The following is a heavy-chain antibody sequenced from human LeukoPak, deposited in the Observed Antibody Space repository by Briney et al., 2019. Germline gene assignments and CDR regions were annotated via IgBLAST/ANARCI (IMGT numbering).Heavy chain of an antibody. Sequence: PSETLSLTCGVYGGSFSGYYWSWIRQPPGKGLEWIGEINHSGSTNYNPSLKSRVTISVDTSKNQFSLKLSSVTAADTAVYYCAREVGGSYYGPTDHWGQGTLVTVST. J-gene: IGHJ4*02. CDR1: GGSFSGYY. CDR2: INHSGST. V-gene: IGHV4-34*01. D-gene: IGHD3-10*01. CDR3: AREVGGSYYGPTDH.